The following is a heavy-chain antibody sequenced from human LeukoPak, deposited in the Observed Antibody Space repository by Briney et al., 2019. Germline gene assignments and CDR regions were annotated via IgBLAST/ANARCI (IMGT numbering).Heavy chain of an antibody. D-gene: IGHD3-10*01. J-gene: IGHJ5*02. V-gene: IGHV4-4*07. CDR2: IYTSGST. CDR1: GGSISSYY. CDR3: AREGITMVPGVNWFDP. Sequence: SETLSLTCTVSGGSISSYYWSWIRQPAGKGLEWIGRIYTSGSTNYNPSLRSRVTMSVDTSKNQFSLKLSSVTAADTAVYYCAREGITMVPGVNWFDPWGQGTLVTVSS.